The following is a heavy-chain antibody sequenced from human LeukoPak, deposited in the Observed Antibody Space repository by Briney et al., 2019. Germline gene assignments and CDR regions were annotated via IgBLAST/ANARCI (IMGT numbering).Heavy chain of an antibody. D-gene: IGHD4-17*01. CDR2: ISYDASGK. CDR3: AKLPVTTGWAAFDI. Sequence: GGSLGLSCAASGFTFSDYAMHWVRQAPGQGLEWVSAISYDASGKYYADSVKGRFTISRDNSKNTLYLQMNSLRAEDTAVYYCAKLPVTTGWAAFDIWGQGTMVTVSS. J-gene: IGHJ3*02. V-gene: IGHV3-30-3*02. CDR1: GFTFSDYA.